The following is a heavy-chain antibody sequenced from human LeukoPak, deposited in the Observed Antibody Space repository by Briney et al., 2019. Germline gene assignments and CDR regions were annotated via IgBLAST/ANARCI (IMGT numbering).Heavy chain of an antibody. V-gene: IGHV3-11*01. D-gene: IGHD6-13*01. CDR2: ISSSGRTS. CDR3: ARGPSSWYSRWYFDY. Sequence: GGSLRLSCAVSGFTFSDYYMSWIRQAPGEGLEWVSYISSSGRTSYYADSVKGRFTISRDNAKNSLYLQMNSLRAEDTAVYYCARGPSSWYSRWYFDYWGQGTLLTVSS. J-gene: IGHJ4*02. CDR1: GFTFSDYY.